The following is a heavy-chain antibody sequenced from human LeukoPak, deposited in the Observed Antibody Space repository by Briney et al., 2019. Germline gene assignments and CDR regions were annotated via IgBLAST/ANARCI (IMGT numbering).Heavy chain of an antibody. J-gene: IGHJ5*02. CDR1: GYTFTSYY. V-gene: IGHV1-46*01. Sequence: GASVTVSCKASGYTFTSYYMHWVRQAPGQGLEWMGIINPSGGSTSYAQKFQGRVTMTRDMSTSTVYMELSSLRSEDTAVYYCARGRGCSSTSCYIWFDPWGQGTLVAVSS. CDR2: INPSGGST. D-gene: IGHD2-2*02. CDR3: ARGRGCSSTSCYIWFDP.